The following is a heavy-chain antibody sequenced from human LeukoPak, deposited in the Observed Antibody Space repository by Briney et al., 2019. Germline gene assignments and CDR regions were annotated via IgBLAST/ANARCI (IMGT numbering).Heavy chain of an antibody. D-gene: IGHD3-9*01. Sequence: PGGSLRLSCAASGFTFSSYAMSWVRQAPGKGLEWVSAISGSGGSTYYADSVKGRFTISRDNSKNTLYLQMNSLRAEDTAVYYCARVLRYFDWLLYRNCYFGYWGQGTLVTVSS. V-gene: IGHV3-23*01. J-gene: IGHJ4*02. CDR2: ISGSGGST. CDR3: ARVLRYFDWLLYRNCYFGY. CDR1: GFTFSSYA.